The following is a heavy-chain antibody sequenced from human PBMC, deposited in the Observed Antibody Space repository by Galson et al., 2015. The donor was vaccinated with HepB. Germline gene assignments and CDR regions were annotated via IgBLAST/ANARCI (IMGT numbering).Heavy chain of an antibody. D-gene: IGHD2-15*01. V-gene: IGHV1-2*06. CDR3: ARRRDWKGHCRGNTCPGLAY. Sequence: SVKVSCKASGYTFTNYAIQWVRQAPGQRPEWMGRINPNSGGTNYAQKFQGRVTVTRDTSISTAYMELNSLRSDDTAVYYCARRRDWKGHCRGNTCPGLAYWGQGTLVTVSS. J-gene: IGHJ4*01. CDR1: GYTFTNYA. CDR2: INPNSGGT.